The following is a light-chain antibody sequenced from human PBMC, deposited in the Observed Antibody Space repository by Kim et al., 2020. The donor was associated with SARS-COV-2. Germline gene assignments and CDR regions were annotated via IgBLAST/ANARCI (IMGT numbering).Light chain of an antibody. J-gene: IGLJ1*01. V-gene: IGLV3-1*01. CDR2: QDS. CDR1: NLRVNF. CDR3: QAWDSSTYV. Sequence: LSQRQTSSITCYGDNLRVNFARWYQQKPGHSPVLVIYQDSKRPSEIPQRFSRSNSGNTATLTISGTQAMDEADYYCQAWDSSTYVFGTGTKVTVL.